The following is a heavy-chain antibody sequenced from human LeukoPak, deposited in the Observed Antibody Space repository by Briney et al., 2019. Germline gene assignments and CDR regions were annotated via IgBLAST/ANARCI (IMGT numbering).Heavy chain of an antibody. Sequence: ASVKVSCKASGYTFTSYGISWVRQAPGQGLEWMGGIIPIFGTANYAQKFQGRVTITADESTSTAYMELSSLRSEDTAVYYCARRAAIIAAAGTLLDYWGQGTLVTVSS. CDR1: GYTFTSYG. V-gene: IGHV1-69*13. CDR2: IIPIFGTA. D-gene: IGHD6-13*01. CDR3: ARRAAIIAAAGTLLDY. J-gene: IGHJ4*02.